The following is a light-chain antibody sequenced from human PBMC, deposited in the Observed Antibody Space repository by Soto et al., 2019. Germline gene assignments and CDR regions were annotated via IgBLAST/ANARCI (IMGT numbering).Light chain of an antibody. J-gene: IGLJ2*01. Sequence: QSVLTQSPSASGSPGQSVTISCTGTSSDVGVYKYVSWYQQRPGKAPKLMIYEVNKRPSGVPDRFSGSKSGSTASLTVSGLQAEDEADYYCTSYADSHVVFGGGTKLTVL. CDR2: EVN. CDR1: SSDVGVYKY. V-gene: IGLV2-8*01. CDR3: TSYADSHVV.